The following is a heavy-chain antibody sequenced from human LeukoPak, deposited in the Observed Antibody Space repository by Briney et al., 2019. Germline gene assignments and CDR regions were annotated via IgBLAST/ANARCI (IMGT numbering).Heavy chain of an antibody. CDR2: IKHDGSEN. CDR1: GFTFGNYW. CDR3: AREVAARRFGSWFHP. Sequence: GGSLRLSCAASGFTFGNYWMTWVRQAQGRGLKWGANIKHDGSENSYVASVKGGFTISRDNAKNSLYLQMKSLRVQDPAVYYRAREVAARRFGSWFHPRGQGTLVTVSS. D-gene: IGHD6-6*01. J-gene: IGHJ5*02. V-gene: IGHV3-7*01.